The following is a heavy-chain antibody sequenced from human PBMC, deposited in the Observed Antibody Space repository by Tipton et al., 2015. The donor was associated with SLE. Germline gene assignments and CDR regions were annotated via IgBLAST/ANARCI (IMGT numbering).Heavy chain of an antibody. CDR1: GGSISGQY. V-gene: IGHV4-4*07. Sequence: TLSLTCTVSGGSISGQYWSWMRQPAGKGLEWIGRIATSGNTNYNPSVKSRVSMSVKTSKNQFSLKLTSVNAADTAMYYCVNTENDYWGQGTLVTVSS. CDR3: VNTENDY. CDR2: IATSGNT. D-gene: IGHD5-18*01. J-gene: IGHJ4*01.